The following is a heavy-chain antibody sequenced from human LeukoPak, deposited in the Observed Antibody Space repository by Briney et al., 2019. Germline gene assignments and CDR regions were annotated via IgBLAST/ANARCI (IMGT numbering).Heavy chain of an antibody. CDR3: ARGDTPGWGSYRYTGFFDY. CDR1: GFTFSSYA. CDR2: ISSNGGST. D-gene: IGHD3-16*02. Sequence: GSLRLSCAASGFTFSSYAMHWVRQAPGKGLEYVSAISSNGGSTYYANSVKGRFTISRDNSKNTLYLQMGSLRAEDMAVYYCARGDTPGWGSYRYTGFFDYWGQGTLVTVSS. J-gene: IGHJ4*02. V-gene: IGHV3-64*01.